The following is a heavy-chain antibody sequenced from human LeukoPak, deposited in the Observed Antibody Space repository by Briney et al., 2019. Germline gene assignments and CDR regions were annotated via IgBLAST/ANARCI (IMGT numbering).Heavy chain of an antibody. CDR3: ARVVSGRGGYYYGMDV. CDR2: ISSSSSYI. D-gene: IGHD2-15*01. CDR1: GFTFSSYS. J-gene: IGHJ6*02. Sequence: GGSLRLSCAASGFTFSSYSMNWVRQAPGKGLEWVSSISSSSSYIYYADSVKGRFTISRDNAKNSLYLQMNSLRAEDTAVYYCARVVSGRGGYYYGMDVWGQGTTVTVSS. V-gene: IGHV3-21*01.